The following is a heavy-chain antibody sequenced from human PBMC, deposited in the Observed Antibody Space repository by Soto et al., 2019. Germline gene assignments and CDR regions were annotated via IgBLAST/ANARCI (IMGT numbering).Heavy chain of an antibody. CDR1: GGSISSYY. CDR2: IYYSGST. V-gene: IGHV4-59*01. J-gene: IGHJ3*02. Sequence: SETLSLTCTVSGGSISSYYWSWIRQPPGKGLEWIGYIYYSGSTNYNPSLKSRVTISVDTSKNQFSLKLSSVTAADTAVYYCARAPLGIGDAFDIWGQGTMVTVSS. D-gene: IGHD7-27*01. CDR3: ARAPLGIGDAFDI.